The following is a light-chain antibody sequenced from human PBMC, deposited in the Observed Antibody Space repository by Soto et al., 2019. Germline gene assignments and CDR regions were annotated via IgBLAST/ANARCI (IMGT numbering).Light chain of an antibody. CDR3: QQANSFPRVT. CDR1: QSISPW. CDR2: KAS. Sequence: DIQMTQSPSTLSASVGDTVTISCRASQSISPWLAWYQQKPGKAPKLLIYKASSLESGVPSRFSGSGSGTDFTLTISSLQPEDFATYYCQQANSFPRVTFGQGTRLEIK. J-gene: IGKJ5*01. V-gene: IGKV1-5*03.